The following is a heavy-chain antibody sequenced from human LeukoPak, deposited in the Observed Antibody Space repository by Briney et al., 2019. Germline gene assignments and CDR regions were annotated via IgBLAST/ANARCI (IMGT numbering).Heavy chain of an antibody. Sequence: GGSLRLSCAASGFTVSSNYMSWVRQAPGKGLEWVSVIYSGGSTYYADSVKGRFTISRDNSKNTLYLQMNRLRAEDTAVYYCARAIYSSSPLDYWGQGTLVTVSS. CDR2: IYSGGST. V-gene: IGHV3-66*02. CDR1: GFTVSSNY. CDR3: ARAIYSSSPLDY. J-gene: IGHJ4*02. D-gene: IGHD6-6*01.